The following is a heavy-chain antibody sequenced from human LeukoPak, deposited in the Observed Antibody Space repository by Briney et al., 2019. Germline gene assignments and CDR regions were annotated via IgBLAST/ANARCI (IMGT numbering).Heavy chain of an antibody. J-gene: IGHJ5*02. D-gene: IGHD3-10*01. CDR3: ARDYYGSGSRNWFDP. CDR2: INPNSGGT. V-gene: IGHV1-2*06. Sequence: ASVKVSCKASGYTFTGYYMHWVRQAPGQGLEWMGRINPNSGGTNYAQKFQGRVTMTRDTSISTAYMELSRLRSDGTAVYYCARDYYGSGSRNWFDPWGQGTLVTVSS. CDR1: GYTFTGYY.